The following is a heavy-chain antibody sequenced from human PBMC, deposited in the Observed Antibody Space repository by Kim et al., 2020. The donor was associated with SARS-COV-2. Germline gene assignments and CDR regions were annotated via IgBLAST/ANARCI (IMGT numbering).Heavy chain of an antibody. CDR3: ARHTIVVTAIENWFDP. D-gene: IGHD2-21*02. CDR2: SYYSGST. Sequence: SETLSLTCTVSGGSFSSDDFQWSWIRQVPGKGLEWIGYSYYSGSTKYNPSLKSRVTISVDTSKNQFSLTLLSVTAADTAVYYCARHTIVVTAIENWFDPWGQGTLVTVSS. V-gene: IGHV4-31*03. J-gene: IGHJ5*02. CDR1: GGSFSSDDFQ.